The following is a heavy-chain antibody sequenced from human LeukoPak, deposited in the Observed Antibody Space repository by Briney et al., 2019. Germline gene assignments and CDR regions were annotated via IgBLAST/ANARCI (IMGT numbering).Heavy chain of an antibody. CDR3: ARPNYDSSGYYYGEISYFDY. D-gene: IGHD3-22*01. CDR1: GFTFSSYG. CDR2: IRYDGSNK. J-gene: IGHJ4*02. V-gene: IGHV3-30*02. Sequence: GGSLRLSCGASGFTFSSYGMHWVRQAPGKGLEWVAFIRYDGSNKYYADSVKGRFTISRDNSKNTLYLQMNSLRAEDTAVYYCARPNYDSSGYYYGEISYFDYWGQGTLVTVSS.